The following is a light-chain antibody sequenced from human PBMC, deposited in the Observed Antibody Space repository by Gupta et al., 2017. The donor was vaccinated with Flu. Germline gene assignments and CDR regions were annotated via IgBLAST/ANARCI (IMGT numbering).Light chain of an antibody. CDR2: AAL. V-gene: IGKV1-39*01. CDR3: QQSYCSLWT. CDR1: KGIGSY. J-gene: IGKJ1*01. Sequence: GDGVTITCRASKGIGSYLNWYQQKPRKAAKLLIYAALNLQSGVASRFSGSGSGTDFTITISSLHPEDSATYYCQQSYCSLWTFGQGTKVEIK.